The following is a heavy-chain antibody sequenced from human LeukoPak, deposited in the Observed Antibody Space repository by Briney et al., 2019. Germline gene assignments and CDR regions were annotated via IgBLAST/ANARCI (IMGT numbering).Heavy chain of an antibody. V-gene: IGHV3-23*01. D-gene: IGHD3-22*01. J-gene: IGHJ5*02. CDR2: ISGSGGST. Sequence: PAGGSLRLSCAASGFTFSSYAMSWVRQAPGKRLEWVSAISGSGGSTYYADSVKGRFTISRDNSKNTLYLQMNSLRAEDTAVYYCAKPMSPVYYDSSGYPSPFDPWGQGTLVTVSS. CDR3: AKPMSPVYYDSSGYPSPFDP. CDR1: GFTFSSYA.